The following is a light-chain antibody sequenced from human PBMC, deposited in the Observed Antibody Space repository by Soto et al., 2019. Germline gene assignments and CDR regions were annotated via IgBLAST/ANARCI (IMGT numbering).Light chain of an antibody. CDR3: HQYNNWPPWT. V-gene: IGKV3-15*01. CDR2: GAS. CDR1: QSVSSN. J-gene: IGKJ1*01. Sequence: EIVMTQSPATLSVSPWETATLSCRASQSVSSNLAWYQQKPGQAPRLLIYGASTRATGIPARFSGSGSGTEFTLTISSLQSEDFAVYYCHQYNNWPPWTFGQGTKVEIK.